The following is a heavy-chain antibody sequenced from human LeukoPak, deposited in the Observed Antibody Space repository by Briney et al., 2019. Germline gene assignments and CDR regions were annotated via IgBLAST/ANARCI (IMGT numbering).Heavy chain of an antibody. CDR1: GFTFSDYY. CDR2: ISSSGSDT. V-gene: IGHV3-11*06. Sequence: GGSLRLSCAASGFTFSDYYMTWIRQAPGKGLEWVSYISSSGSDTNYADSVKGRFTISRDNAKKSLYLQMNSLRAEDTAVYYCARGAGADALDIWGQGTMVTVSS. D-gene: IGHD6-19*01. J-gene: IGHJ3*02. CDR3: ARGAGADALDI.